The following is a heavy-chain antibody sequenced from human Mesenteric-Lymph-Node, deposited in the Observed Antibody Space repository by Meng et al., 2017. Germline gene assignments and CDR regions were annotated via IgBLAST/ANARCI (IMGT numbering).Heavy chain of an antibody. Sequence: QVQLLALGTGMVTPSQSLSLTCTVSGRSISSGDYYWSWIRQPPGKGLELIGHIYYSGSTSYNPSLKSRVTISVDTSNNQFSLKLSSVTAADTAVYYCARVGWRQWSFDLWGRGTLVTASS. CDR3: ARVGWRQWSFDL. CDR1: GRSISSGDYY. CDR2: IYYSGST. J-gene: IGHJ2*01. D-gene: IGHD5-18*01. V-gene: IGHV4-30-4*01.